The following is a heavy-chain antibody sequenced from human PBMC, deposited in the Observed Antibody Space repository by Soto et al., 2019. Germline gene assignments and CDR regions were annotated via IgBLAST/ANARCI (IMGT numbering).Heavy chain of an antibody. V-gene: IGHV3-30-3*01. CDR2: ISYDGSNK. J-gene: IGHJ6*02. CDR1: GFTFSSYA. Sequence: QVQLVESGGGVVQPGRSLRLSCAASGFTFSSYAMHWVRQAPGKGLEWVAVISYDGSNKYYADSVKGRFTISRDNSKHTLYLQMNSLRAEDTAVYYCARALTPYYYYGMDVWGQGTTVTVSS. CDR3: ARALTPYYYYGMDV.